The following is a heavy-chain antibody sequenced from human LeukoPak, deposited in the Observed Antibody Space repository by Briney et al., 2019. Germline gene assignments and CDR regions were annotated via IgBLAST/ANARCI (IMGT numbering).Heavy chain of an antibody. CDR1: GFSFSNAW. V-gene: IGHV3-15*01. Sequence: GGSLRLSCAASGFSFSNAWMNWVRQAPGKGLEWVGRIKSKTDGGTTDYVAPVKGRFTISRDDSKNTLYLQVNSLKAEDTAMYYCTTSYQGAFDIWGQGTMVTVSS. CDR2: IKSKTDGGTT. J-gene: IGHJ3*02. CDR3: TTSYQGAFDI.